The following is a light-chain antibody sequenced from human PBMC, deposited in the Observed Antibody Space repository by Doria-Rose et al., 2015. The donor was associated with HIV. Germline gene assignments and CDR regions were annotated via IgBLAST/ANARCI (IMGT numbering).Light chain of an antibody. V-gene: IGKV3-20*01. J-gene: IGKJ1*01. CDR3: HQYGTSWT. Sequence: TQSPGTLALFPGERATLSCRASQSFRSTYLAWYQQKPGQAPGLLIYDGSTRATGIPDRFSASGYGTDLTLTINRLEPEDFALYYCHQYGTSWTFGQGTKVEI. CDR2: DGS. CDR1: QSFRSTY.